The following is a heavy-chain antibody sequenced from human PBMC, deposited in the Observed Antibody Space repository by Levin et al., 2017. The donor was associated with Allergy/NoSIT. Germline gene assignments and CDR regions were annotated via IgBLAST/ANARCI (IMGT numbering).Heavy chain of an antibody. CDR2: IWYDGSNK. CDR1: GFTFSSYG. CDR3: ARVVRGCSSTSCYTGSWYYYGMDV. Sequence: GGSLRLSCAASGFTFSSYGMHWVRQAPGKGLEWVAVIWYDGSNKYYADSVKGRFTISRDNSKNTLYLQMNSLRAEDTAVYYCARVVRGCSSTSCYTGSWYYYGMDVWGQGTTVTVSS. J-gene: IGHJ6*02. V-gene: IGHV3-33*01. D-gene: IGHD2-2*02.